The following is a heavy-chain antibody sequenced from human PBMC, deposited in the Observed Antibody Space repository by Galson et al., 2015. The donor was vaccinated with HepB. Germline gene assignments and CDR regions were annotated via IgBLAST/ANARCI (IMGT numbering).Heavy chain of an antibody. Sequence: SLRLSCAASGFTFSSYAMSWVRQAPGKGLEWVSAISGSGGSTYYADSVKGRSTISRDNSKNTLYLQMNSLRAEDTAVYYCAKDVVLLWFGANAFDIWGQGTMVTVSS. CDR1: GFTFSSYA. J-gene: IGHJ3*02. CDR2: ISGSGGST. CDR3: AKDVVLLWFGANAFDI. V-gene: IGHV3-23*01. D-gene: IGHD3-10*01.